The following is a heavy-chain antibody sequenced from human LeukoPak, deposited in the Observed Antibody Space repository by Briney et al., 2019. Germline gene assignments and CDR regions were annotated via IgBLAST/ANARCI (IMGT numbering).Heavy chain of an antibody. Sequence: GGSLRLSCAALGFTFSNAWLSWFGQAPGKARDWFGRINLKTDGGTTDYAAPVKGRFTISRDDSKNTLYLQLNSLKTEDTAVYYCTTDVDYYGSGSYLSVDYWGQGTLVTVSS. CDR3: TTDVDYYGSGSYLSVDY. V-gene: IGHV3-15*01. J-gene: IGHJ4*02. CDR2: INLKTDGGTT. D-gene: IGHD3-10*01. CDR1: GFTFSNAW.